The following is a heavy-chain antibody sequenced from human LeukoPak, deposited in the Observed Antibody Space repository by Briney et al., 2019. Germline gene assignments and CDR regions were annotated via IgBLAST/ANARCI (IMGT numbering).Heavy chain of an antibody. Sequence: GGSLRLSCAASGFRFSGYWMHWVRQAPGKGLVWVSLINTDGGRTAYADSVKGRFTISRDNAKNTLYLQMNSLRAEDTAVYYCARALDIVATITPIDYWGQGTLVTVSS. D-gene: IGHD5-12*01. CDR1: GFRFSGYW. J-gene: IGHJ4*02. V-gene: IGHV3-74*01. CDR2: INTDGGRT. CDR3: ARALDIVATITPIDY.